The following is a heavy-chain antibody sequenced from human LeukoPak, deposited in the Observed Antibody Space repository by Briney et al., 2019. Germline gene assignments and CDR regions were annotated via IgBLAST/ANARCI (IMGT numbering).Heavy chain of an antibody. J-gene: IGHJ4*02. Sequence: PGGSLRLSYEVSGLTVSSTYMTWVRQAPGKGLEWVSVFYTSRTTYYADSVQGRFIISRDNFKNTLYLQMNSLRAEDTAVYFCARVLFGDVSAYYFDHWGQGALVTVSS. CDR1: GLTVSSTY. D-gene: IGHD3-10*01. CDR3: ARVLFGDVSAYYFDH. CDR2: FYTSRTT. V-gene: IGHV3-66*01.